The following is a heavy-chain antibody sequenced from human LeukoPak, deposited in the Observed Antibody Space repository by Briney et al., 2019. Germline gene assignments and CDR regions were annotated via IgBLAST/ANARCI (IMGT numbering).Heavy chain of an antibody. CDR3: ARGEWPHFDY. CDR2: IYYSGST. Sequence: PSETLSLTCTVSGGSISSGDYYWRWIRQPPGKGLEWIGYIYYSGSTYYNPSLKSRFTISVDTSKNQFSLKLSSVTAADTAVYYCARGEWPHFDYWGQGTLVTASS. J-gene: IGHJ4*02. V-gene: IGHV4-30-4*01. CDR1: GGSISSGDYY. D-gene: IGHD3-3*01.